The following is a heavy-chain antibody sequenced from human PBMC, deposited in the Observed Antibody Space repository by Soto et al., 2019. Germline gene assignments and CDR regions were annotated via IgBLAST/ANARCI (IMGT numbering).Heavy chain of an antibody. CDR1: GFTFADYA. CDR2: ISGSGGST. J-gene: IGHJ5*02. V-gene: IGHV3-23*01. D-gene: IGHD2-15*01. CDR3: AKGSPVVAAVDWFDP. Sequence: EVQLLESGGGLVQPGGSLRLSCAASGFTFADYAMTWVRQAPGKGLEWVSAISGSGGSTYYADSVKGRFTISRDNSKNRLYLQMNSLRAEDTAVYYCAKGSPVVAAVDWFDPWGQGTLVTVSS.